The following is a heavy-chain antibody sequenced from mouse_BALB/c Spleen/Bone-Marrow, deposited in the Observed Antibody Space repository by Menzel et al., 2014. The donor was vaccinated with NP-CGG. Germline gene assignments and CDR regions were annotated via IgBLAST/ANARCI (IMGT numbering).Heavy chain of an antibody. Sequence: QVQLKQSGAELVKPGASVKLSCKASGYTFTSYWMHWVKQRPGQGLEWIGEIDPSTGRTDYNKKFKSQATLTVDKSSSTAYMELSSLTSEDSAVYYCARRDYAMDYWGQVTSVTVSS. J-gene: IGHJ4*01. CDR2: IDPSTGRT. CDR1: GYTFTSYW. V-gene: IGHV1S81*02. CDR3: ARRDYAMDY.